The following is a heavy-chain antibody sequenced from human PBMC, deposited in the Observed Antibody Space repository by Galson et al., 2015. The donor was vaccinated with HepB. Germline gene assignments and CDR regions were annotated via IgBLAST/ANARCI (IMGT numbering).Heavy chain of an antibody. J-gene: IGHJ4*02. CDR2: ISYDGSNK. D-gene: IGHD4-17*01. Sequence: SLRLSCAASGFTFSSYAMHWVRQAPGKGLEWVAVISYDGSNKYYADSVKGRFTISRDNSKNTLYLQMDSLRAEDTAVYYCARGGMTTVTTWYYWGQGTLVTVSS. V-gene: IGHV3-30*04. CDR1: GFTFSSYA. CDR3: ARGGMTTVTTWYY.